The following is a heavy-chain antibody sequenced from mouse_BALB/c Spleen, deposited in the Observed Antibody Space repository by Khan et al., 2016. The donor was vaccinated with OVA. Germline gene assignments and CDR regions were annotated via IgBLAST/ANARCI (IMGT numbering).Heavy chain of an antibody. Sequence: DVHLVESGGGLVQPGGSLKLSCAASGFTFSSYGMSWVRQTPDKRLELVATINSNGGSTYYPDSVKGRFTISSDNAKNTLYLQMSSLKSEDTAMDYGARDHGYDGGRFAYWGQGTLVTVSA. CDR3: ARDHGYDGGRFAY. J-gene: IGHJ3*01. CDR2: INSNGGST. V-gene: IGHV5-6-3*01. D-gene: IGHD2-2*01. CDR1: GFTFSSYG.